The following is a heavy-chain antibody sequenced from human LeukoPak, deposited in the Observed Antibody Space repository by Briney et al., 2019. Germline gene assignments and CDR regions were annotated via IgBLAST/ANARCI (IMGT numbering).Heavy chain of an antibody. CDR2: IYYSGST. J-gene: IGHJ6*02. V-gene: IGHV4-59*08. CDR3: ARRRYDFWSGSPLSYGMDV. Sequence: PSETLSLTWTVSGGSISSYYWSWMRQPPGKGLEWIGYIYYSGSTNYNPSLKSRVTISVDTSKNQFSLKLSSVTAADTVVYYCARRRYDFWSGSPLSYGMDVWGQGTTVTVSS. CDR1: GGSISSYY. D-gene: IGHD3-3*01.